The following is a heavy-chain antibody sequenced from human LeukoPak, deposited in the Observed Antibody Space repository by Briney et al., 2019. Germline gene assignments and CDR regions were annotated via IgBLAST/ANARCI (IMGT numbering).Heavy chain of an antibody. CDR2: IYYSGST. J-gene: IGHJ5*02. CDR1: GGSISSSSYY. D-gene: IGHD6-6*01. CDR3: AKSSNWSDNYFDP. Sequence: SETLSLTCTVSGGSISSSSYYWGWIRQPPGKGLEWIGSIYYSGSTYYNPSPKSRVTISVDTSKNQFSLKLSSVTAADTAVYYCAKSSNWSDNYFDPWGQGTLVTVSS. V-gene: IGHV4-39*07.